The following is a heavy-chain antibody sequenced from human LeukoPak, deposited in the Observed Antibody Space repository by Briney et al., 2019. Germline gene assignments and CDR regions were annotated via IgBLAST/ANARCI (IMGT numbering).Heavy chain of an antibody. CDR2: MNPNSGNT. CDR3: ARSRIPAAYYDSSGYLF. Sequence: ASVNVSCKASGYTFTSYDINWVRQATGQGLEWMGWMNPNSGNTGYAQKFQGRVTMTRNTSISTAYMELSSLRSEDTAVYYCARSRIPAAYYDSSGYLFWGQGTLVTVSS. D-gene: IGHD3-22*01. V-gene: IGHV1-8*01. J-gene: IGHJ4*02. CDR1: GYTFTSYD.